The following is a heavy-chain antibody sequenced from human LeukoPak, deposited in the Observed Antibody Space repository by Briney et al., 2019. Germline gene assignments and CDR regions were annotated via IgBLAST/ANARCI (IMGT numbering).Heavy chain of an antibody. J-gene: IGHJ4*02. CDR1: GGSISDYY. CDR2: INHSGST. Sequence: SETLSLTCTVSGGSISDYYWSWVRQPPGKGLEWVGYINHSGSTNYNPSLKSRVTISIDTSKNQFSLKVISVTATDTAVYYCARLNGGRWGQGTLVTVSS. V-gene: IGHV4-59*08. CDR3: ARLNGGR. D-gene: IGHD7-27*01.